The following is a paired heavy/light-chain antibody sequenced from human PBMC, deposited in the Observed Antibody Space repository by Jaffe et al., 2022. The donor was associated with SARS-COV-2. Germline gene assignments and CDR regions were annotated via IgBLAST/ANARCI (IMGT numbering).Light chain of an antibody. J-gene: IGKJ4*01. CDR2: AVS. CDR3: QQYHSFPPA. CDR1: QDIGSY. Sequence: DIQMTQSPSSLSASVGDRVTITCRASQDIGSYLAWFQQKPGKAPKSLIYAVSSLRSGVPSKFSGSGSGTNFTLTISSLQPDDSATYYCQQYHSFPPAFGGGTKVEIK. V-gene: IGKV1-16*02.
Heavy chain of an antibody. J-gene: IGHJ4*02. V-gene: IGHV4-59*01. CDR1: GGSISPYY. Sequence: QVQLQESGPGLVKPSETLSLTCTVSGGSISPYYWSWIRQPPGKGLEWIGYVYYSGTTSYNPSLNSRVAMSVDTSKNKFSLKLRSVTATDTAMYYCTREVYYGSGSLTVDQWGQGTRVTVSS. CDR3: TREVYYGSGSLTVDQ. D-gene: IGHD3-10*01. CDR2: VYYSGTT.